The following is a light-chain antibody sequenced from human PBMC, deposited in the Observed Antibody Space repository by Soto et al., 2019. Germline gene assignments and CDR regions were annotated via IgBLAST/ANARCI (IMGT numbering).Light chain of an antibody. J-gene: IGKJ2*01. Sequence: EIVMTQSPATLSVSPGERATLSCRASQSVSNNVAWYQQKPGQAPRLLIYGASTRATGVPARFSGSGSGTEFTLTISSLQSEDFAVYYCQHHNDWVKTFGQGTKVENK. CDR3: QHHNDWVKT. CDR1: QSVSNN. CDR2: GAS. V-gene: IGKV3-15*01.